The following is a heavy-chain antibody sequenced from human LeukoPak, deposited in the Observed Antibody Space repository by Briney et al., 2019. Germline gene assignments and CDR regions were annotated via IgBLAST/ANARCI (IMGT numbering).Heavy chain of an antibody. CDR1: GFTFSSYA. V-gene: IGHV3-64*01. CDR2: ISSNGGST. D-gene: IGHD5-24*01. CDR3: ARAGRHMATIWFDY. Sequence: GGSLRLSCAASGFTFSSYAMPWVRQAPGKGLEYVSAISSNGGSTYYANSVKGRFTISRDNSKNTLYLQMGSLRAEDMAVYYCARAGRHMATIWFDYRGQGTLVTVSS. J-gene: IGHJ4*02.